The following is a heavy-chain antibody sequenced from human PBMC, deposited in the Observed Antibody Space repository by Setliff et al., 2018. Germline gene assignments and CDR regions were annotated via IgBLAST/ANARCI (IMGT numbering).Heavy chain of an antibody. Sequence: SETLSLTCAVYGGSFSDHYWSWIRQPAGKGLEWIGRIHASGSTNYNPSLKSRVTISVDTSKNQFSLKLTSVTAADTAVYYCARSGDYGSGRLSPWGQGTLVTVSS. V-gene: IGHV4-59*10. CDR1: GGSFSDHY. CDR2: IHASGST. D-gene: IGHD3-10*01. CDR3: ARSGDYGSGRLSP. J-gene: IGHJ5*02.